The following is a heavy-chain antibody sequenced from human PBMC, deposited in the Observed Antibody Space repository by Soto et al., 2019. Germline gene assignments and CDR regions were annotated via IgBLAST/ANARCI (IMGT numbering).Heavy chain of an antibody. CDR1: GFSFSRYA. CDR3: AKDPSSFYRQLDWFDP. D-gene: IGHD5-18*01. Sequence: GGSLRLFCAASGFSFSRYAMCGVRQALGKGLEWVSAISGRGGSTYYADSVKGRFTISRDNSKNTLYLQMNSQRAEDPAVYYCAKDPSSFYRQLDWFDPWGQGTLVTVSS. CDR2: ISGRGGST. J-gene: IGHJ5*02. V-gene: IGHV3-23*01.